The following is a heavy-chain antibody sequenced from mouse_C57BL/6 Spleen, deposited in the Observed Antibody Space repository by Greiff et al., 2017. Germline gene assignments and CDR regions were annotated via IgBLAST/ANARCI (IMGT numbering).Heavy chain of an antibody. CDR2: IYPGSGST. V-gene: IGHV1-55*01. D-gene: IGHD2-2*01. CDR3: ARYYGSSPPNFDY. CDR1: GYTFTSYW. J-gene: IGHJ2*01. Sequence: QVQLQQPGAELVKPGASVKMSCKASGYTFTSYWLTWVKQRPGQGLEWIGDIYPGSGSTNYNEKFKSKATLTVDTSSSTAYMQLSSLTSEDSAVYYCARYYGSSPPNFDYWGQGTTLTVSS.